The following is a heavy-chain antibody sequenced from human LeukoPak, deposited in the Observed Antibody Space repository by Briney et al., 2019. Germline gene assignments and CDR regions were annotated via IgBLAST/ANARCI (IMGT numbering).Heavy chain of an antibody. V-gene: IGHV3-64*01. D-gene: IGHD1-26*01. CDR2: ISSNGGST. J-gene: IGHJ4*02. Sequence: PGGSLRLSCAASGFTFSSYAMHWVRQAPGKGLEYVSAISSNGGSTYYANSVKGRFTISRDNSKNTLYLQMGSLRAEDMAVYYCARDQAYSGSYTFDYWGQGTLVTVSS. CDR1: GFTFSSYA. CDR3: ARDQAYSGSYTFDY.